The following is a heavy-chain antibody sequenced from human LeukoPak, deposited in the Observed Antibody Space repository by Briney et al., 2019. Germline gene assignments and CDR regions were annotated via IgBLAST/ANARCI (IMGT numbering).Heavy chain of an antibody. CDR1: GGTFSSYA. J-gene: IGHJ4*02. Sequence: SVKVSCKASGGTFSSYAISWVRQAPGQGLEWMGRIIPIFGTANYAQKFQGRVTITTDESTSTAYMELSSLRSEDTAAYYCARGVYSSSAVDYWGQGTLVTVSS. CDR3: ARGVYSSSAVDY. D-gene: IGHD6-6*01. V-gene: IGHV1-69*05. CDR2: IIPIFGTA.